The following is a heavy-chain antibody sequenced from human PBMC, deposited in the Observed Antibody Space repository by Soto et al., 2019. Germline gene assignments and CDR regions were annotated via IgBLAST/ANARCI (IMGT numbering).Heavy chain of an antibody. CDR2: LNSISNSA. CDR1: GFTFSTYT. J-gene: IGHJ4*02. CDR3: TRPPDY. V-gene: IGHV3-21*01. Sequence: GGSLRLSCAASGFTFSTYTMTWVRQAPGKGLEWVASLNSISNSAYYVDSVRGRFTISRDNSKSSLFLQLNGLRPEDTGFYYCTRPPDYWGPGTPVTVSS.